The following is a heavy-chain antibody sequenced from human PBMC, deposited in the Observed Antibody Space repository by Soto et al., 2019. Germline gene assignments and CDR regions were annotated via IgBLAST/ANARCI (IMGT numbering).Heavy chain of an antibody. CDR1: GYTFTSYY. CDR3: GRSYYDFVWGSYRSDHFYY. V-gene: IGHV1-46*01. Sequence: QVQLVQSGAEVKKPGASVKVSCKASGYTFTSYYMHWVRQAPGQGFEWMGIINPSGDSTSYEQKFRGRVNVTRDTATSTVYMERSSVTSEDTAVYYCGRSYYDFVWGSYRSDHFYYWGQGTPVTGSS. CDR2: INPSGDST. J-gene: IGHJ4*02. D-gene: IGHD3-16*02.